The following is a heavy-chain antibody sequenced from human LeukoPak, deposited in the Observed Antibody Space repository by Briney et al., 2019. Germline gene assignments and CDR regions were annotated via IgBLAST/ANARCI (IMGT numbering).Heavy chain of an antibody. Sequence: GASVKVSCKASGYTFTGYYMHWVRQAPGQGLEWMGWINPNSGGTNYAQKFQGRVTMTRDTSISTAYMELSRLRSDDTAGYYCSRKKGAGTSLGYYYYYQDVWGKGTTVTVSS. D-gene: IGHD1-14*01. CDR2: INPNSGGT. CDR3: SRKKGAGTSLGYYYYYQDV. J-gene: IGHJ6*03. V-gene: IGHV1-2*02. CDR1: GYTFTGYY.